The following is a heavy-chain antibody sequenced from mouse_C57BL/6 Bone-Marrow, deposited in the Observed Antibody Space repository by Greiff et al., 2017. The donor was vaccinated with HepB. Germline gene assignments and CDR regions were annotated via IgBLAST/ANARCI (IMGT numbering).Heavy chain of an antibody. CDR2: IYPSDSET. Sequence: QVQLQQPGAELVRPGSSVKLSCKASGYTFTSYWMDWVKQRPGQGLEWIGNIYPSDSETHYNQKFKDKATLTVDKSSSTAYMQLCSLTSEDSAVYYCARRNVSNYVFYYWGQGTTLTVSS. J-gene: IGHJ2*01. V-gene: IGHV1-61*01. D-gene: IGHD2-5*01. CDR3: ARRNVSNYVFYY. CDR1: GYTFTSYW.